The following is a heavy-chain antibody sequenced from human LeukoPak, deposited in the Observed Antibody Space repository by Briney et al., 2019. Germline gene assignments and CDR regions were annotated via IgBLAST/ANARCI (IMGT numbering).Heavy chain of an antibody. CDR3: ATHSVGVLPIATFDY. J-gene: IGHJ4*02. CDR2: MSESGDRT. D-gene: IGHD2/OR15-2a*01. CDR1: GFRFSSYG. Sequence: GGSLRLSCAASGFRFSSYGMSWVRQAPGKGLEWVSGMSESGDRTYYADSVKGRFTISRDNSKNTLFLHMDSLRVEDTAVYYCATHSVGVLPIATFDYWGQGTLVTVSS. V-gene: IGHV3-23*01.